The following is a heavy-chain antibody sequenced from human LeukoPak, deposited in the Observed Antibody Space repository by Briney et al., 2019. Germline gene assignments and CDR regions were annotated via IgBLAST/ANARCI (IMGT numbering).Heavy chain of an antibody. D-gene: IGHD6-13*01. CDR3: ARGSSSWYYFDY. CDR2: ISVSGNT. J-gene: IGHJ4*02. CDR1: GFTLSSYA. Sequence: GGSLRLSCAASGFTLSSYAMSWVRQGPGKGLEWVSSISVSGNTYHADSVKGRFTISRDSSKNTLYLQMNSLRAGDAAVYYCARGSSSWYYFDYWGQGTLVTVSS. V-gene: IGHV3-23*01.